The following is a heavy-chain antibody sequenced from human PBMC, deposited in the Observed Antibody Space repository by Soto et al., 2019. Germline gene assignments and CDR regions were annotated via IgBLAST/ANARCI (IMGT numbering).Heavy chain of an antibody. J-gene: IGHJ2*01. CDR3: ARDRYSYDSRAYQGVDWYFDL. V-gene: IGHV3-33*01. CDR2: IWYDGSHE. Sequence: QVQLVESGGGVVQSGRSLTLSCAASGFSLRTYGMHWLRRAPGKGLEWVAFIWYDGSHESYADSVKGRFTISRDNSKNTLFLQMNSLRAEDTAVYYCARDRYSYDSRAYQGVDWYFDLWGRGTLVTVSS. CDR1: GFSLRTYG. D-gene: IGHD3-22*01.